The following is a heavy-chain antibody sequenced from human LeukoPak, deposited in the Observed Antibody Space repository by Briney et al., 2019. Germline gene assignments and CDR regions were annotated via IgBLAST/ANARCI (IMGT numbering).Heavy chain of an antibody. J-gene: IGHJ4*02. CDR3: ARGGVEIRFFDY. V-gene: IGHV3-21*01. Sequence: PGGSLRLSCAASGFTFSSYSMNWVRQAPGKGLEWVSSISSSSSYIYYADSVKGRFTISRDNAKNSLYLQMNSLRAEDTAVYYCARGGVEIRFFDYWGQGTLVTVSS. D-gene: IGHD3-3*01. CDR2: ISSSSSYI. CDR1: GFTFSSYS.